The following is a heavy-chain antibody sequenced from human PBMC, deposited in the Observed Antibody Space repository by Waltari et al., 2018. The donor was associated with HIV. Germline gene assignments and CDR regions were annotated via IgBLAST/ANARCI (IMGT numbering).Heavy chain of an antibody. D-gene: IGHD2-21*01. J-gene: IGHJ4*02. CDR1: GSSLVAGYY. Sequence: QVQLRESGPRLVQTLETLSLSRSVSGSSLVAGYYWAWLRKSPDGRLKWVAPVYHNGGTDYNPSCGGRVNTSVDISRNRFSLRLTSMRATDTALYFCARDWGLSTGPFDFWGQGIHVTVSS. V-gene: IGHV4-38-2*02. CDR2: VYHNGGT. CDR3: ARDWGLSTGPFDF.